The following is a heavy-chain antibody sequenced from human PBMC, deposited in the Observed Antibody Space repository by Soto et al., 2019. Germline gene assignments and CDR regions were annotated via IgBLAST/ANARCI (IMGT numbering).Heavy chain of an antibody. Sequence: QVHLQQWDAGLLKPSETLSLTCAVYGGSFSGYYWTWIRQPPGKGLGWIGEIRHRGNSNYSPPLKSRVTMSLDTSNNQFSLRLTSVTAADAAVYYCARVSGGDSDPYYDGLDVWGQGTTVTVSS. V-gene: IGHV4-34*01. CDR3: ARVSGGDSDPYYDGLDV. CDR2: IRHRGNS. CDR1: GGSFSGYY. D-gene: IGHD2-21*02. J-gene: IGHJ6*02.